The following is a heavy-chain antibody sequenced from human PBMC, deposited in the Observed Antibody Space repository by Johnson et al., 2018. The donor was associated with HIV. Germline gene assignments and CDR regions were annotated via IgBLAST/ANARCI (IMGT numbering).Heavy chain of an antibody. V-gene: IGHV3-30-3*01. CDR1: GFTFSSYA. D-gene: IGHD6-6*01. Sequence: VQLVESGGGVVQPGGSQRLSCAASGFTFSSYALHWVRQAPGKGLQWVAVISYDGSNKYYADSVKGRFTISRDNSKNTLYLQMNSLRAEDTAVYYCARDRGAGSSGAFDIWGQGTMVTVSS. J-gene: IGHJ3*02. CDR2: ISYDGSNK. CDR3: ARDRGAGSSGAFDI.